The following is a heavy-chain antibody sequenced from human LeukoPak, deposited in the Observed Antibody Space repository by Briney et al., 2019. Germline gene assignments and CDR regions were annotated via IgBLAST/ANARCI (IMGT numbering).Heavy chain of an antibody. V-gene: IGHV3-21*01. Sequence: PGGSLRLSCAASGYTFSSYSINWVRQAPGKGLEWVSSISVRSNYIYYADSVRGRFRISRDDARDSLYLQMNSLGAEDTAVYYCVRLRRNSDTSGFSYYYDFWGQGSLVSVSS. CDR1: GYTFSSYS. CDR3: VRLRRNSDTSGFSYYYDF. J-gene: IGHJ4*02. D-gene: IGHD3-22*01. CDR2: ISVRSNYI.